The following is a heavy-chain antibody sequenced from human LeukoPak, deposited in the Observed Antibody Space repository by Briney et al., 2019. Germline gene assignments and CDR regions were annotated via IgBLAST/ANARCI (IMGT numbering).Heavy chain of an antibody. CDR2: INPSGGST. Sequence: ASVKVSCKASGYTFTSYYIHWVRQAPGQGLEWMGIINPSGGSTSYAQKFQGRVTMTTDTSTTTAYMELRSLRSDDTAVYYCAREMATIVNQFDYWGQGTLVTVSS. CDR1: GYTFTSYY. D-gene: IGHD5-24*01. J-gene: IGHJ4*02. CDR3: AREMATIVNQFDY. V-gene: IGHV1-46*01.